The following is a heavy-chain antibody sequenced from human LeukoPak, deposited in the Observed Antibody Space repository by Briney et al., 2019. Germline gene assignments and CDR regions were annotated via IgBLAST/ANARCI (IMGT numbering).Heavy chain of an antibody. V-gene: IGHV4-61*02. J-gene: IGHJ3*02. CDR2: IYTSGST. D-gene: IGHD2-2*01. CDR1: GGSISSGSYY. CDR3: ARSPRYCSSTSCSTYAFDI. Sequence: SQTLSLTCTVSGGSISSGSYYWSWIRQPAGKGLEWIGRIYTSGSTNYNPSLKSRVTISVDTSKNQFSLKLSSVTAADTAVYYCARSPRYCSSTSCSTYAFDIWGQGTMVTVSS.